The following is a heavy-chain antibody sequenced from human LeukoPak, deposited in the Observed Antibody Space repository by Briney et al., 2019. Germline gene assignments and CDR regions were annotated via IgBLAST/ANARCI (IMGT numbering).Heavy chain of an antibody. J-gene: IGHJ6*03. CDR1: GYIFTGYY. CDR3: ARDIVATPRRSLYYMDV. D-gene: IGHD5-12*01. V-gene: IGHV1-2*02. CDR2: INPNSGGT. Sequence: ASVKVSCKASGYIFTGYYMHWVRQAPGQGLEWMGWINPNSGGTNYAQKFQGRVTMTRDTSISTAYMELSRLRSDDTAVYYCARDIVATPRRSLYYMDVWGKGTTVTVSS.